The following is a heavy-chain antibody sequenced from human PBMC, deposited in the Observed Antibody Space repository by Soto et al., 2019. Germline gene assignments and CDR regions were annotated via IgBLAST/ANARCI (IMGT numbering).Heavy chain of an antibody. CDR1: GYTFTSCA. Sequence: ASVKVCCKASGYTFTSCAMHWVRQAPGQRLEWMGWINAGNGNTKYSQKFQGRVTITRDTSASTAYMELSSLRSEDTAVYYCARSKFYGDYLDYWGQGTLVTVSS. V-gene: IGHV1-3*01. D-gene: IGHD4-17*01. CDR3: ARSKFYGDYLDY. CDR2: INAGNGNT. J-gene: IGHJ4*02.